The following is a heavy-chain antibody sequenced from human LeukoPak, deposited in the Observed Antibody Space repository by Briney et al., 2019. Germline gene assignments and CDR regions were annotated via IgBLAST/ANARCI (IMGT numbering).Heavy chain of an antibody. J-gene: IGHJ6*02. D-gene: IGHD1-26*01. CDR2: ISSSSSYI. V-gene: IGHV3-21*01. Sequence: GGSLRLSCAASGFTFSSYSMNWDRQAPGKGLEWVSSISSSSSYIYYADSVKGRFTISRDNAKNSLYLQMNSLRAEDTAVYYCARDGLSYRVGMDVWGQGTTVTVSS. CDR3: ARDGLSYRVGMDV. CDR1: GFTFSSYS.